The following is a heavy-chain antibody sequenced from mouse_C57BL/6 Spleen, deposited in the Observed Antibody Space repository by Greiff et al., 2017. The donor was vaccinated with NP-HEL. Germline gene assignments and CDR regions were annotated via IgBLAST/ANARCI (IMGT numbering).Heavy chain of an antibody. V-gene: IGHV8-8*01. D-gene: IGHD1-1*01. J-gene: IGHJ1*03. CDR1: GFSLSTFGMG. Sequence: QVTLKESGPGILQPSQTLSLTCSFSGFSLSTFGMGVGWIRQPSGKGREWLAHIWWDDAKYYNPALKSRLTTSTDSSKHQVFLKIANVDTADTATYYGARIGDYGSRVDWYFDVWGTGTTVTVSS. CDR3: ARIGDYGSRVDWYFDV. CDR2: IWWDDAK.